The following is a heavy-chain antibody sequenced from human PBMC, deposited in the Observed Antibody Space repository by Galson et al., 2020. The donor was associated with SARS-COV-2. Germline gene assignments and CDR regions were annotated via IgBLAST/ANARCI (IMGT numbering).Heavy chain of an antibody. V-gene: IGHV2-70*11. Sequence: ESGPTLVKPTQTLTLTCTFSGFSLTTSGMCVNWIRQPPGKALEWLARIDWDDDEYYSTSLKTRLTISKDTSKNQVVLTMTNLDPVDTATYYGARVDSSGCRGNYWGQGTLVTVSS. J-gene: IGHJ4*02. D-gene: IGHD6-19*01. CDR2: IDWDDDE. CDR1: GFSLTTSGMC. CDR3: ARVDSSGCRGNY.